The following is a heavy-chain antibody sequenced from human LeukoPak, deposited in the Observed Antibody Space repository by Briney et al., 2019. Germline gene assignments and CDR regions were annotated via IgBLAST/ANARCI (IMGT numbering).Heavy chain of an antibody. CDR2: IKQDGSEK. CDR3: ARDVEGY. V-gene: IGHV3-7*01. D-gene: IGHD5-24*01. CDR1: GFTFTTFW. Sequence: PGGSLRLSCAASGFTFTTFWMSWVRQAPGKGLEWEANIKQDGSEKYYVDSVKGRFTISRDNAKNTLYLQMNSLRAEDTAVYYCARDVEGYWGQGTLVTVSS. J-gene: IGHJ4*02.